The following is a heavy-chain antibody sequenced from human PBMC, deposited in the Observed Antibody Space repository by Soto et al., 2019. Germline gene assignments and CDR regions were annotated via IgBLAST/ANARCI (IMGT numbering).Heavy chain of an antibody. CDR2: IIPIFGTA. CDR1: GGTFSSYA. Sequence: QVQLVQSGAEVKQPGSSVKVSCKASGGTFSSYAISWVRQAPGQGLEWMGGIIPIFGTANYAQKFQGRVTITADESTSTAYMELSSLRSEDTAVYYCARGEMATKNDYYYYYGIDVWGQGTTVTVSS. CDR3: ARGEMATKNDYYYYYGIDV. D-gene: IGHD5-12*01. J-gene: IGHJ6*02. V-gene: IGHV1-69*01.